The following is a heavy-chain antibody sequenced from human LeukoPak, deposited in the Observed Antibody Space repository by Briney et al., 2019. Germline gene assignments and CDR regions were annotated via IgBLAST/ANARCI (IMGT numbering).Heavy chain of an antibody. J-gene: IGHJ4*02. CDR1: GYIFNNYA. Sequence: GGSLRLSCVASGYIFNNYAVGWVRQPPGKGLEWVSAISGSGSTYYADSVKGRFTISRDNSKNTGYLQMNSLRAEDTAVYYCVKGGQDCSPTTCYYDWGQGTLVTVSS. CDR2: ISGSGST. CDR3: VKGGQDCSPTTCYYD. D-gene: IGHD2-2*01. V-gene: IGHV3-23*01.